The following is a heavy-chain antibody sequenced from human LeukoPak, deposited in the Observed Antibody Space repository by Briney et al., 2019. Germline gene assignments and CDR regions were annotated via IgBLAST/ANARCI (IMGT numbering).Heavy chain of an antibody. D-gene: IGHD6-19*01. CDR3: AGDAGSSGWSLDAFDI. Sequence: GGSPRLSRAPSLFTFSSYAMSSGSQTPGKRLEWGSAISGSGGTTYYADSVHGRCTISTDKSKHTLYRQMNSLGAEDTAVYYCAGDAGSSGWSLDAFDISGPREMGTASS. CDR1: LFTFSSYA. V-gene: IGHV3-23*01. CDR2: ISGSGGTT. J-gene: IGHJ3*02.